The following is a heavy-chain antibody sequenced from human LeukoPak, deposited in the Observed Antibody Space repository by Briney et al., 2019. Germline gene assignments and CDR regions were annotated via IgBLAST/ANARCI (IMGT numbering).Heavy chain of an antibody. V-gene: IGHV1-8*01. CDR3: ASTSYNWNDGEDYYYYGMDV. CDR1: GYAFISYD. D-gene: IGHD1-1*01. CDR2: MNPNSGNT. Sequence: WASVKVSCKASGYAFISYDINWVRQATGQGLEWMGWMNPNSGNTGYAQKFQGRVTMTRNTSISTAYMELSSLRSEDTAVYYCASTSYNWNDGEDYYYYGMDVWGQGTTVTVSS. J-gene: IGHJ6*02.